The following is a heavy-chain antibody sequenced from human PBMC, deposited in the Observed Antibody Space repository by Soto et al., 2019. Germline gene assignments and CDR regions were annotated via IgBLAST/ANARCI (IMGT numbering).Heavy chain of an antibody. V-gene: IGHV5-51*01. CDR3: ATPDGIPGTTLVWDAFDI. Sequence: GESLKISCNGAGYSFTSYWIGWVRQMPGKVLELVGTMYPTDFDTRYSPSFQGQVIISADKSISTAYLQWSSLKASDTAKYYWATPDGIPGTTLVWDAFDIWGQWTMVTVSS. CDR1: GYSFTSYW. D-gene: IGHD1-20*01. CDR2: MYPTDFDT. J-gene: IGHJ3*02.